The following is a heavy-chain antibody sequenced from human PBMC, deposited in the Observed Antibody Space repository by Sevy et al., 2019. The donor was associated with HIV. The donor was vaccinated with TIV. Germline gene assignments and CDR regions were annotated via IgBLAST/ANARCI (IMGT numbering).Heavy chain of an antibody. CDR2: IWYDGSNK. D-gene: IGHD2-15*01. CDR3: AKGACSGGSCYWGGDYYYYYMDV. CDR1: GFTFSNYG. J-gene: IGHJ6*03. V-gene: IGHV3-33*06. Sequence: GGSLRLSCAASGFTFSNYGMHWVRQAPGKGLEWVAVIWYDGSNKHYADSVKGRFTISRDNSKNTLYLQMNSLRAEDTAVYYWAKGACSGGSCYWGGDYYYYYMDVWGKGTTVTVSS.